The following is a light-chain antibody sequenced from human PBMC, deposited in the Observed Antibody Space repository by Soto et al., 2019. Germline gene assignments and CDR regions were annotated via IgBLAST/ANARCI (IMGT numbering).Light chain of an antibody. J-gene: IGKJ2*01. CDR2: GAS. V-gene: IGKV1-39*01. Sequence: DIQMTQSPSSLPASVGDRISITCRASQSIGTYLSWYQQKPGKAPKLLIYGASNLQSGVPSRFSGSGSETGFTLTISSLQPEDFATYYYQQSFSAPRTVGQGTKVDI. CDR3: QQSFSAPRT. CDR1: QSIGTY.